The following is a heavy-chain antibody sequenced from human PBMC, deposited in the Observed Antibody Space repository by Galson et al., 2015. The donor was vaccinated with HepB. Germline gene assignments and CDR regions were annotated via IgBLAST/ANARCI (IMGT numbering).Heavy chain of an antibody. V-gene: IGHV4-59*01. CDR1: GDSIRNYY. J-gene: IGHJ4*02. CDR2: VFYNGNT. D-gene: IGHD2-2*01. Sequence: SETLSLTCTVSGDSIRNYYWSWIRQSPEKGLEWIGYVFYNGNTNYNPSLNSRANISIDTTKSHFSLKLTSVIAADTAMYYCARVQRDNLVRPGARFDYWGQGILVTVTS. CDR3: ARVQRDNLVRPGARFDY.